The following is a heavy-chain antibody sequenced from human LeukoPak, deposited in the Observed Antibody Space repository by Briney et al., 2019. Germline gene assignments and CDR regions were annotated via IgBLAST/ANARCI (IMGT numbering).Heavy chain of an antibody. Sequence: SETLSLTCAVYGGSFSGFYWTWIRQPPGKGLEWIGQINHSRSTHYNPSLKSRVTISVDTSKNQFSLKLSSVTAADTAVYYCARVPKYFDLWGRGTLDTVSS. CDR1: GGSFSGFY. V-gene: IGHV4-34*01. CDR2: INHSRST. CDR3: ARVPKYFDL. J-gene: IGHJ2*01.